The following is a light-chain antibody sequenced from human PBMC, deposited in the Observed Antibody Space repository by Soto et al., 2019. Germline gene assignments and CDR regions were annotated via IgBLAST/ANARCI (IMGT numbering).Light chain of an antibody. CDR1: QSISSY. J-gene: IGKJ4*01. CDR2: AAS. CDR3: QQSYSTPFT. V-gene: IGKV1-39*01. Sequence: DIQMTQSPSSLSASVGDRVTITCRASQSISSYLNWYQQKPGKAPKLLIYAASSLQSAVPSRFSGSGSGTDFTLTISSLRPEDFATYYCQQSYSTPFTFGGGTKVEIK.